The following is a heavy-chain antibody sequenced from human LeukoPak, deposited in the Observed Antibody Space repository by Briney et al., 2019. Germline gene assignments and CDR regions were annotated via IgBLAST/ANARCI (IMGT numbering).Heavy chain of an antibody. D-gene: IGHD5-18*01. J-gene: IGHJ4*02. Sequence: PGGSLRLSCAASGFTFNSDWMTWVRQAPGKGLEWVANIRQDGSEKYYADSVKGRLTISRDNANSSLYLQMNSLRAEDTAVYYCARHGYSYGYLDYWGQGTLVTVSS. CDR3: ARHGYSYGYLDY. V-gene: IGHV3-7*01. CDR2: IRQDGSEK. CDR1: GFTFNSDW.